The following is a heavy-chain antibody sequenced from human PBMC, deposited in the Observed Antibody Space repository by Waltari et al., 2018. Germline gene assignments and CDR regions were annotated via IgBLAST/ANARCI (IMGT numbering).Heavy chain of an antibody. D-gene: IGHD6-19*01. J-gene: IGHJ4*02. V-gene: IGHV4-38-2*02. CDR2: IHQRGAT. CDR3: ARRPLSSPEE. Sequence: QVQLQESGPGLVKPSETLSLTCTVSGYSISSGYFWDWMRQPPGKGLEGIASIHQRGATYYDPSLESGVPISVDTSKNQFSLNLSFVTVSDAAVYYCARRPLSSPEEWGQGTLVIVSS. CDR1: GYSISSGYF.